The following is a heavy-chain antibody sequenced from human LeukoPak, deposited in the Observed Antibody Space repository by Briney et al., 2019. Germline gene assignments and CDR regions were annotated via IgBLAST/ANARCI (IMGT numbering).Heavy chain of an antibody. Sequence: LSRTLSLTCAISGDSVFSNSSWNWIRPSPSRGLEWLGRTYYRSKWYNDYGVSVKSRININPDTSKNHFSLQLSSVTPEDTAVYYCVRGGQGDGHSADEGFDIWGQGTMVTVS. CDR3: VRGGQGDGHSADEGFDI. D-gene: IGHD5-18*01. CDR2: TYYRSKWYN. CDR1: GDSVFSNSS. J-gene: IGHJ3*02. V-gene: IGHV6-1*01.